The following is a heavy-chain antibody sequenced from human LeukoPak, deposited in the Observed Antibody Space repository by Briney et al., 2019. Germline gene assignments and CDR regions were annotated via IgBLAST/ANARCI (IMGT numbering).Heavy chain of an antibody. Sequence: GGSLRLSCAASGFTFNNYWMHWVRQAPGKGLLWVSRINSDGISTSYADSVKGRFTISRDNAKNTLYLQMNSLRAEGTAMYYCARGYYYYYMDAWGRGTTVTVSS. V-gene: IGHV3-74*01. CDR1: GFTFNNYW. J-gene: IGHJ6*03. CDR2: INSDGIST. CDR3: ARGYYYYYMDA.